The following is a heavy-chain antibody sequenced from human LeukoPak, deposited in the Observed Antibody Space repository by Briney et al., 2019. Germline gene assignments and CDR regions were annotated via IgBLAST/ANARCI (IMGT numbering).Heavy chain of an antibody. Sequence: ASVKVSRKASGGTFSSYAISWVRQAPGQGLEWMGGIIPIFGTANYAQKFQGRVTITADESTSTAYMELSSLRSEDTAVYYCARGVKGSGYEYYFDYWGQGTLVTVSS. V-gene: IGHV1-69*13. CDR2: IIPIFGTA. D-gene: IGHD5-12*01. J-gene: IGHJ4*02. CDR1: GGTFSSYA. CDR3: ARGVKGSGYEYYFDY.